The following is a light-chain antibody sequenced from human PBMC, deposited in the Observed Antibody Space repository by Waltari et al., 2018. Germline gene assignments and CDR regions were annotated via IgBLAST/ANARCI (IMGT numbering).Light chain of an antibody. CDR3: TSYTSSHSLV. CDR1: SRDVGGYDW. J-gene: IGLJ1*01. V-gene: IGLV2-14*03. CDR2: DVS. Sequence: QSALTQPASVSGSPGQSITISCTGTSRDVGGYDWVSWYQQHPDKAPKAVILDVSYRPSGVSNRFSGSKSGNTASLTISGLQAEDEADYYCTSYTSSHSLVFGTGTKVTVL.